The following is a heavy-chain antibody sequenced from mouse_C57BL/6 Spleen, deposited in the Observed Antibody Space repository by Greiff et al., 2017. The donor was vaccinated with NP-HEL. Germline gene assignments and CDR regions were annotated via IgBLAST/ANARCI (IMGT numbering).Heavy chain of an antibody. Sequence: QVQLQQSGPELVKPGASVKISCKASGYAFSSSWMNWVKQRPGKGLEWIGRIYPGDGDTNYNGKFKGKATLTADKSSSTAYMQLSSLTSEDAAVYFCARPAVVATGGYFDVWGTGTTVTVSS. D-gene: IGHD1-1*01. CDR3: ARPAVVATGGYFDV. J-gene: IGHJ1*03. CDR2: IYPGDGDT. V-gene: IGHV1-82*01. CDR1: GYAFSSSW.